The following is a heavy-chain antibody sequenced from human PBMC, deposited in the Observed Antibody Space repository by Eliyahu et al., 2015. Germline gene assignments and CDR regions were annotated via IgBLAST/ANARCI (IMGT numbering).Heavy chain of an antibody. CDR3: AKDLSSSGWHRPDYYYYGMDV. J-gene: IGHJ6*02. Sequence: QVQLVESGGGVVQPGGSLXLSCSASGFXFXXSAXXXXRQAPGKGLGWVAFIRYDGSNKYYADSVKGRFTISRDNSKNTLYLQMNSLRAEDTAVYYCAKDLSSSGWHRPDYYYYGMDVWGQGTTVTVSS. CDR2: IRYDGSNK. CDR1: GFXFXXSA. V-gene: IGHV3-30*02. D-gene: IGHD6-19*01.